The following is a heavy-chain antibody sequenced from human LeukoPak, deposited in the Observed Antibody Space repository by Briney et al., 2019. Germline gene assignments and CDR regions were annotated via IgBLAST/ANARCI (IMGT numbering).Heavy chain of an antibody. Sequence: ASVKVSCKASGYTFTSYGISWVRQAPGQGLEWMGWIGAYNGNTNYAQKLQGRVTMITDTSTSTAYMELKSLRSDDTAVYYCARGVRYSSSWYLFAAFDIWGQGTMVTVSS. CDR2: IGAYNGNT. V-gene: IGHV1-18*01. D-gene: IGHD6-13*01. CDR3: ARGVRYSSSWYLFAAFDI. CDR1: GYTFTSYG. J-gene: IGHJ3*02.